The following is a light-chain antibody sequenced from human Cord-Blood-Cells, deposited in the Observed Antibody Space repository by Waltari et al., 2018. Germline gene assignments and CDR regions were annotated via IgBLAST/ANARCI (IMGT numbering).Light chain of an antibody. CDR3: CSYAGSEYV. CDR1: SSDVGSYNL. J-gene: IGLJ1*01. Sequence: QSALTQPASVSGSPGQSITTSRTGTSSDVGSYNLVSWYQQHPGKAPKLMIYEGSKRPSGVSNRFSGSKSGNTASLTISGLQAEDEADYYCCSYAGSEYVFGTGTKVTVL. V-gene: IGLV2-23*01. CDR2: EGS.